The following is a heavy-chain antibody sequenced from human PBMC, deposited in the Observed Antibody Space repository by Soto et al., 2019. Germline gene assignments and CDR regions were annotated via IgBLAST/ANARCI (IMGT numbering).Heavy chain of an antibody. CDR1: VYTFTNYG. CDR3: ARGVGSGSYYNQYNWFDP. V-gene: IGHV1-18*01. J-gene: IGHJ5*02. D-gene: IGHD3-10*01. CDR2: INVYNGNT. Sequence: ASVKVSCKASVYTFTNYGISWVRQEPGQGLEWMGWINVYNGNTKYAQKVQGRVTMTTDTSTSTAYMELRSLRSDDTAVYYCARGVGSGSYYNQYNWFDPWGQGTLVTVSS.